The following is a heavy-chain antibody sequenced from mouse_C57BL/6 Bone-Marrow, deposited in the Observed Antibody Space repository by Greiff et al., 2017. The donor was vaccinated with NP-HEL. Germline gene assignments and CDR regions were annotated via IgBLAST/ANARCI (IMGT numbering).Heavy chain of an antibody. CDR1: GYAFSSSW. Sequence: QVQLQQSGPELVKPGASVKISCKASGYAFSSSWMNWVKQRPGKGLEWIGRIYPGDGDTNYNGKFKDKATLTADKSSSTAYMQLSSLTSEDSAVYYCARSGVLIYYYGRRAMDYWGQGTSVTVSS. V-gene: IGHV1-82*01. D-gene: IGHD1-1*01. CDR2: IYPGDGDT. J-gene: IGHJ4*01. CDR3: ARSGVLIYYYGRRAMDY.